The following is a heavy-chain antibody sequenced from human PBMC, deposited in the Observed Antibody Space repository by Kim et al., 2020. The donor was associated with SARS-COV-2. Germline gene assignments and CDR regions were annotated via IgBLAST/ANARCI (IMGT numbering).Heavy chain of an antibody. V-gene: IGHV1-46*01. D-gene: IGHD4-4*01. J-gene: IGHJ4*02. CDR3: ARGEAYSNYVLTEDY. Sequence: KFQGRVTMTRDTSTSTVYMELSSLRSEDTAVYYCARGEAYSNYVLTEDYWGQGTLVTVSS.